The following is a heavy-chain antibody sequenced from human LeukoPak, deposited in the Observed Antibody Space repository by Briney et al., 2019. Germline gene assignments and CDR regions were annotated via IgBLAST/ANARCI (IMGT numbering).Heavy chain of an antibody. CDR2: IYSGGST. CDR3: AKIGQQLGDAFDI. V-gene: IGHV3-53*01. D-gene: IGHD6-13*01. J-gene: IGHJ3*02. CDR1: GFTVSSNY. Sequence: GGSLRLSCAASGFTVSSNYMSWVRQAPGKGLEWVSVIYSGGSTYYADSVKGRFTISRDNSKNTLYLQMNSLRAEDTAVYYCAKIGQQLGDAFDIWGQGTMVTVSS.